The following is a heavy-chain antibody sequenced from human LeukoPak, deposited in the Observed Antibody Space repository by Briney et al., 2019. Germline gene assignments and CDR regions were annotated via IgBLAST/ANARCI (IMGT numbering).Heavy chain of an antibody. D-gene: IGHD3-22*01. V-gene: IGHV3-74*01. Sequence: GALRLSCAASGWAFRSYWMHSVRQDPGKGLVWVSRIKSDGSTRYADSVKGRFTISRDNAKNTVSLQMNSLRAEDTGVYYCARAPSEIGGYYPEYFRHWGQGTLVTVSP. J-gene: IGHJ1*01. CDR2: IKSDGST. CDR1: GWAFRSYW. CDR3: ARAPSEIGGYYPEYFRH.